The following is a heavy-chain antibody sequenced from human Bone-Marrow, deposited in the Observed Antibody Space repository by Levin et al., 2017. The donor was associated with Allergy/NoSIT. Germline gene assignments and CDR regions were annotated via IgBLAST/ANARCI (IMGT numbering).Heavy chain of an antibody. D-gene: IGHD6-6*01. J-gene: IGHJ4*02. CDR2: INPSGAHT. CDR3: TRDLQEYSSAYFLAL. V-gene: IGHV1-46*01. Sequence: ASVKVSCKASGFTFTSYYIHWVRQAPGQGLEWVGLINPSGAHTRFAQNFQGRVTMTRDTSTSTVHMELRSLSPEDTAVYYCTRDLQEYSSAYFLALWGQGTLVTVSS. CDR1: GFTFTSYY.